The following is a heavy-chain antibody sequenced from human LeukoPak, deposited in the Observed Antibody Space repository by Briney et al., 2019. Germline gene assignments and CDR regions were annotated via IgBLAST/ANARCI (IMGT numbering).Heavy chain of an antibody. CDR3: AKSNGCGLIDY. CDR2: IYSSGNT. J-gene: IGHJ4*02. D-gene: IGHD2-8*01. Sequence: TSETLSLTCAVSGASISSSNYYWGWVRQSPGKGLEWIGNIYSSGNTYYNASLKSRVTMYIDTSKNQFSLKLSSVTAADTAMYYCAKSNGCGLIDYWGQGTLVTVSS. V-gene: IGHV4-39*01. CDR1: GASISSSNYY.